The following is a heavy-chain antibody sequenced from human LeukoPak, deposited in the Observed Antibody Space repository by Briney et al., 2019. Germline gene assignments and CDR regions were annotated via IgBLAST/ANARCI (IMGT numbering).Heavy chain of an antibody. V-gene: IGHV4-31*03. CDR3: ARGGGGQQLVPTLDFDY. CDR1: GGSISSCGYY. J-gene: IGHJ4*02. D-gene: IGHD6-13*01. CDR2: IYYSGST. Sequence: KPSETLSLTCTVSGGSISSCGYYWSWIRQHPGKGLVWIGYIYYSGSTYYNPSLKSRVTISVDTSKNQFSLKLSSATAADTAVYYCARGGGGQQLVPTLDFDYWGQGTLVTVSS.